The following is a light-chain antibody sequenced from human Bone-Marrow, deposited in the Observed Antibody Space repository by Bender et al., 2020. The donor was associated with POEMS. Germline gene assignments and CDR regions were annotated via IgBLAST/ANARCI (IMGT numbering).Light chain of an antibody. CDR3: CSYAGSKTWV. J-gene: IGLJ3*02. V-gene: IGLV2-23*02. CDR1: GSDIGTYKY. CDR2: EVS. Sequence: QSALTQPASVSGSPGQSITISCTGTGSDIGTYKYVSWYQQHPGKAPKLIIYEVSKRPSGVSNRFSGSKSGNTASLTISGLQAEDEADYYCCSYAGSKTWVFGGGTKLTVL.